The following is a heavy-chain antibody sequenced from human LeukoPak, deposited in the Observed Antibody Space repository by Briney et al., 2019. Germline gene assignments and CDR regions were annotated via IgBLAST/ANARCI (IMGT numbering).Heavy chain of an antibody. Sequence: GGSLRLSCAASGFTFSSYWMSWVRQAPGKGLEWVANKKQDGSEKYYVDSVKGRFTISRDNAKNSLYLQMNSLRAEDTAVYYCARDPHCGGGSCPPGYWGQGTLVTVSS. D-gene: IGHD2-15*01. CDR2: KKQDGSEK. V-gene: IGHV3-7*01. CDR1: GFTFSSYW. CDR3: ARDPHCGGGSCPPGY. J-gene: IGHJ4*02.